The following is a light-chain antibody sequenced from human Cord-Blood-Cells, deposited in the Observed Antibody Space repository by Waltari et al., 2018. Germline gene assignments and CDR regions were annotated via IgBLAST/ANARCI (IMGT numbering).Light chain of an antibody. V-gene: IGLV2-23*02. Sequence: QSALPQPASVSGSPGQSITFSCTGTSNDGGSYILVSWYQQHPGKAPKLMIYEVSTRPSGVSNRFSGSKSGNTASLTISGLQAEDEADYYCCSYAGSSTYVFGTGTKVTVL. CDR3: CSYAGSSTYV. CDR1: SNDGGSYIL. J-gene: IGLJ1*01. CDR2: EVS.